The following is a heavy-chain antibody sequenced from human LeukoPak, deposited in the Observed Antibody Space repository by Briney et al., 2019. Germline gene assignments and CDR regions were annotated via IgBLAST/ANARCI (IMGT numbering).Heavy chain of an antibody. CDR3: ARDRVGSGWPRPYYFEH. CDR1: GYTFTGYY. J-gene: IGHJ4*02. V-gene: IGHV1-2*02. D-gene: IGHD6-19*01. Sequence: GASVKVSCKPSGYTFTGYYLHWVRQAPGQALEWMGWINPNIGATMYAEKFQGRVTMTRDTSISTAYMELSSLRSDDTALYYCARDRVGSGWPRPYYFEHSGRGTLVTVSS. CDR2: INPNIGAT.